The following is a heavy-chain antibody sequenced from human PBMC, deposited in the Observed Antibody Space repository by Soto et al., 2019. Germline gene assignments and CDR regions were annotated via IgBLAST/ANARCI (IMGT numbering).Heavy chain of an antibody. CDR3: ACDYSSSWY. D-gene: IGHD6-13*01. Sequence: QVQLVESGGGVVQPGRSLRLSCAASGFTFSSYGMHWVRQAPGKGLEWVAVIWYDGSNKYYADSVKGRFTISRDNSKNTLYLQMNSLRAEDTAVEYCACDYSSSWYWGQGTLVTVSS. J-gene: IGHJ4*02. CDR1: GFTFSSYG. CDR2: IWYDGSNK. V-gene: IGHV3-33*01.